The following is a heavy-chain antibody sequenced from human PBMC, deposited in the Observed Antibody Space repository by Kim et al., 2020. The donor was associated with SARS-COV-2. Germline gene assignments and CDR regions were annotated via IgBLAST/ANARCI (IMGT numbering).Heavy chain of an antibody. J-gene: IGHJ4*02. D-gene: IGHD3-10*01. Sequence: YADAVKGRFTISRDNAKNSLYLQMNGLRAEDTALYYCAKDSGPLVGFGDYWGQGTLVTVSS. CDR3: AKDSGPLVGFGDY. V-gene: IGHV3-9*01.